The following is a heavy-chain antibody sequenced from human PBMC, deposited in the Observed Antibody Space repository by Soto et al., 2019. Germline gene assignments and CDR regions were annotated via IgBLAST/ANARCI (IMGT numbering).Heavy chain of an antibody. J-gene: IGHJ6*02. V-gene: IGHV3-21*01. CDR2: ISSSSSYI. Sequence: DVQQVESGGGLVKPGGSLRLSCAASGFTFSSNSMNWVRQAPGKGLEWVSSISSSSSYIYHADSVKGRFTISRDNAKNSLYLQMDSLRAEDTAVYYCARGSPRYEGMDVWGQGTTVTVSS. D-gene: IGHD1-20*01. CDR3: ARGSPRYEGMDV. CDR1: GFTFSSNS.